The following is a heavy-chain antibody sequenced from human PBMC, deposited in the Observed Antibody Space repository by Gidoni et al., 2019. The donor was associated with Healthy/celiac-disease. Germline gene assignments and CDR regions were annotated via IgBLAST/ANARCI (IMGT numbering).Heavy chain of an antibody. J-gene: IGHJ3*02. V-gene: IGHV4-59*01. CDR2: IYYSGST. D-gene: IGHD6-13*01. CDR3: ARVSGYSSSWADDAFDI. Sequence: QVQLQESGPGLVKPSATLSLTCTVSGGSISSYYWSWIRQPPGKGLEWIGYIYYSGSTNYNPSLKSRVTISVDTSKNQFSLKLSSVTAADTAVYYCARVSGYSSSWADDAFDIWGQGTMVTVSS. CDR1: GGSISSYY.